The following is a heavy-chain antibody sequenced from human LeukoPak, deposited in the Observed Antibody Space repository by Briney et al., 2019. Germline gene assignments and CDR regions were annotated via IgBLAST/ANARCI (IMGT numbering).Heavy chain of an antibody. CDR2: IIPIFGTA. V-gene: IGHV1-69*05. CDR3: ARGPADFWSGYYDY. J-gene: IGHJ4*02. D-gene: IGHD3-3*01. Sequence: GASVKVSCKASGGTFSSYAISWVRQAPGQGLEWMGGIIPIFGTANYAQKFQGRVTITTDESTSTAYMELSSLRSEDTAVYYCARGPADFWSGYYDYWGQGTLVTVSS. CDR1: GGTFSSYA.